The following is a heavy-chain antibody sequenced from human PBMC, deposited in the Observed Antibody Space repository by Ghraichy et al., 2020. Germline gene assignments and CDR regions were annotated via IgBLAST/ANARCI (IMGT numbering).Heavy chain of an antibody. V-gene: IGHV2-70*11. CDR3: ARDTAQKITMVRGVEYYFDY. J-gene: IGHJ4*02. D-gene: IGHD3-10*01. Sequence: SGPTLVKPTQTLTLTCTFSGFSLSTSGMCVSWIRQPPGKALEWLARIDWDDDKYYSTSLKTRLTISKDTSKNQVVLTMTNMDPVDTATYYCARDTAQKITMVRGVEYYFDYWGQGTLVTVSS. CDR1: GFSLSTSGMC. CDR2: IDWDDDK.